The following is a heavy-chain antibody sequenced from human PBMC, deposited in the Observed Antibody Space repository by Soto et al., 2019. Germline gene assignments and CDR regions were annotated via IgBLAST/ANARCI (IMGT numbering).Heavy chain of an antibody. CDR1: GLSLSSRGMC. V-gene: IGHV2-70*01. Sequence: SGPTLVNPTQTLTLTCTLSGLSLSSRGMCVSWIRQPPGKALEWLALIDWDGDEYYSTSLRTRLTISRDTSKNQVVLIMTNMDPVDTATYFCARIMAYCTTSSRRLDSDGMDVWGQGTTVTVSS. CDR2: IDWDGDE. J-gene: IGHJ6*02. CDR3: ARIMAYCTTSSRRLDSDGMDV. D-gene: IGHD2-8*01.